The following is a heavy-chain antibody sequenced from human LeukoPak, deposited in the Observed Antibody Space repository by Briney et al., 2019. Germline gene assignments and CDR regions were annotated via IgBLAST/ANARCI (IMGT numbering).Heavy chain of an antibody. CDR3: ARDLIGSYPPGRWFDP. Sequence: SETLSLTCTVSGGSISSYYWSWIRQPPGKGLEWIGYIYYSGSTNYNPSLKSRVTMSVDTSKNQFSLKLSSVTAADTAVYSCARDLIGSYPPGRWFDPWGQGTLVTVSS. D-gene: IGHD1-26*01. CDR1: GGSISSYY. J-gene: IGHJ5*02. V-gene: IGHV4-59*01. CDR2: IYYSGST.